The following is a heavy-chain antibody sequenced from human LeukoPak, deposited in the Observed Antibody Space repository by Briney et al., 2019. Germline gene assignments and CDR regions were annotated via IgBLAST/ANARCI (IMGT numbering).Heavy chain of an antibody. Sequence: PGGSLRLSCTVSGFKMNDYSMTWIRQAPGKGLEWVSSISGYDDSLYYEDSVRGRFTISRDDATNSLFLHMNSLRAGDTAVYYCATVFEYWGQGTLVTVSS. V-gene: IGHV3-21*01. J-gene: IGHJ4*02. CDR2: ISGYDDSL. CDR1: GFKMNDYS. CDR3: ATVFEY.